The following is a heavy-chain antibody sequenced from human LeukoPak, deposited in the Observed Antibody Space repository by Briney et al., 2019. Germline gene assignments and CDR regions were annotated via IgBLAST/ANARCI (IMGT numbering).Heavy chain of an antibody. D-gene: IGHD6-6*01. Sequence: SETLSLTCAVSGGSFSGYYWSWIRQPPGKGLEWIGEINHSGSTNYNPSLKSRVTISVDTSKNQFSLKLSSVTAADTAVYYCAGWYSSSSDAFDIWGQGTMVTVSS. V-gene: IGHV4-34*01. CDR3: AGWYSSSSDAFDI. CDR1: GGSFSGYY. CDR2: INHSGST. J-gene: IGHJ3*02.